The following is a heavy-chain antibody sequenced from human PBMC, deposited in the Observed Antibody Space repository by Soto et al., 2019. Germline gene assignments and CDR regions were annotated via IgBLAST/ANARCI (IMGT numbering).Heavy chain of an antibody. V-gene: IGHV3-11*01. D-gene: IGHD3-3*01. J-gene: IGHJ6*02. CDR2: ISSSGSTI. CDR1: GFTFSDYY. CDR3: ARVRITIFGVVITVNYYDYYGMDV. Sequence: QVQLVESGGGLVKPGGSLRLSCAASGFTFSDYYMSWIRQAPGKGLEWVSYISSSGSTIYYADSVKGRFTISRDTAKNSLYLQMNSLRAEDTAVYYCARVRITIFGVVITVNYYDYYGMDVWGQGTTVTVSS.